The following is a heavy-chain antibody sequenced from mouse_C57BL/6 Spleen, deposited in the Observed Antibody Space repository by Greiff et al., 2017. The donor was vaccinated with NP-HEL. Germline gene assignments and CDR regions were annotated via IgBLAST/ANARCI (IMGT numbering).Heavy chain of an antibody. D-gene: IGHD1-1*01. CDR1: GYAFSSSW. V-gene: IGHV1-82*01. Sequence: QVQLQQSGPELVKPGASVKISCKASGYAFSSSWMNWVKQRPGKGLEWIGRIYPGDGDTNYNGKFKGKATLTADKSSSTAYMQLSSLTSEDSAVYFCARLLENYWGQGTTLTVSS. J-gene: IGHJ2*01. CDR2: IYPGDGDT. CDR3: ARLLENY.